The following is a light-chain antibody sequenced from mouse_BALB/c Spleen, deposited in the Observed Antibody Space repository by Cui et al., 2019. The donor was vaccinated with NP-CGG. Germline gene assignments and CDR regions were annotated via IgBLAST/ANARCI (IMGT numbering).Light chain of an antibody. Sequence: QAVVTQDSAPTSSPGETVTLTCRSSTGAVTTSNYANWVQEKPDHLFTGLIGGTNNRAPGVPARFSGSLIGDKAALTITGAQTEDEAIYFCALWYSNHWVFGGGSKLIVL. CDR3: ALWYSNHWV. V-gene: IGLV1*01. CDR1: TGAVTTSNY. CDR2: GTN. J-gene: IGLJ1*01.